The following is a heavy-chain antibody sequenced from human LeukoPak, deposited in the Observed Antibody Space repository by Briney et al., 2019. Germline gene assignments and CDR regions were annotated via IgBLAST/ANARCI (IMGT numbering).Heavy chain of an antibody. V-gene: IGHV1-2*02. CDR3: ARESSAELLRNWYFDL. CDR2: INPNSGGT. CDR1: GYTFTGYY. D-gene: IGHD2-15*01. Sequence: ASVKVSCKASGYTFTGYYMHWVRQAPGQGLEWMGWINPNSGGTNYAQKLQGRVTMTRDTSISTAYMELSRLRSDDTAVYYCARESSAELLRNWYFDLWGRGTLVTVSS. J-gene: IGHJ2*01.